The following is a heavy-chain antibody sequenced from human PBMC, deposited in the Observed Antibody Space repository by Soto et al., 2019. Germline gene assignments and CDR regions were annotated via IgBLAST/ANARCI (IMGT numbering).Heavy chain of an antibody. D-gene: IGHD3-22*01. CDR2: ISSSGNTI. CDR3: ARETSSGYTFDY. Sequence: WGSLRLSCSASVFTFSSYEMHWFRQVPGEGLEWVSYISSSGNTIYYADSVKGRFTISRDNAKNSLYLQMNSLTAEDTAVYYCARETSSGYTFDYWGRGTLVTSPQ. V-gene: IGHV3-48*03. J-gene: IGHJ4*02. CDR1: VFTFSSYE.